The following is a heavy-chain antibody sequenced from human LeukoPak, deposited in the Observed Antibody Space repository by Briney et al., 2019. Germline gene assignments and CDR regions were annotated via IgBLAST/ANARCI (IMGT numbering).Heavy chain of an antibody. CDR1: GYSLTNYW. Sequence: GESLKISCKGSGYSLTNYWIGWVRQMPGKGLEWMGIIYPGDSDTKYSPSFQGQVTISADKSINTAYLQWSSLKASDTAMYYCARHLYSSNWYPGDAFDIWGQGTMVTASS. CDR2: IYPGDSDT. J-gene: IGHJ3*02. V-gene: IGHV5-51*01. D-gene: IGHD6-13*01. CDR3: ARHLYSSNWYPGDAFDI.